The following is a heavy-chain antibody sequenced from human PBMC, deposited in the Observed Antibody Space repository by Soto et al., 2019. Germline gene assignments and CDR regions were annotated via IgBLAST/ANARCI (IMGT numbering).Heavy chain of an antibody. J-gene: IGHJ4*02. Sequence: EVQLLESGGGLLQPGWSLRLSCTASGFTFSNYAMSWVRQAPGKGLEWVSTFSSGGGGTYYADSVKGRFTISRDNSKNTLSLQMNSLRAEDTAVYYCTKANRYCSGANCFTFDSWGLVTLVTVSS. CDR3: TKANRYCSGANCFTFDS. V-gene: IGHV3-23*01. D-gene: IGHD2-15*01. CDR2: FSSGGGGT. CDR1: GFTFSNYA.